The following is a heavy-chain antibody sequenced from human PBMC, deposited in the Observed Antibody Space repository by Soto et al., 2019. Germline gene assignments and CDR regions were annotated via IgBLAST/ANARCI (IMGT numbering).Heavy chain of an antibody. J-gene: IGHJ6*03. CDR3: EKDVVVAAATEYYYMDV. D-gene: IGHD2-15*01. V-gene: IGHV3-23*01. CDR1: GFTFSSYA. CDR2: ISGSGGGT. Sequence: GGSLRLSCAASGFTFSSYAMSWVRQAPGKGLEWVSAISGSGGGTYYADSVRGRFTIARDNSKNTLYLQMNSLRAEDTDVYYCEKDVVVAAATEYYYMDVWGKGTTVTVSS.